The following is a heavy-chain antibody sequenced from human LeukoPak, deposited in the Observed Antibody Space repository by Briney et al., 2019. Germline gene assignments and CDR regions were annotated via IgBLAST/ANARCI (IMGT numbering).Heavy chain of an antibody. CDR2: IRYDGSNK. V-gene: IGHV3-30*02. D-gene: IGHD2-2*01. J-gene: IGHJ4*02. CDR3: AKGQGGIVVPAAIVSIGEDY. CDR1: GFTFSSYG. Sequence: PGGSLRLSCAASGFTFSSYGMHWVRQAPGKGLEWVAFIRYDGSNKYYADSVKGRFTISRDNSKNTLYLQMNSLRAEDTAVYYCAKGQGGIVVPAAIVSIGEDYWGQGTLVTVSS.